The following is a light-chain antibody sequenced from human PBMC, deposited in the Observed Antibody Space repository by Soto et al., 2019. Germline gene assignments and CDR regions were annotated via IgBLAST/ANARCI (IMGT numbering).Light chain of an antibody. J-gene: IGLJ1*01. V-gene: IGLV1-51*01. CDR3: GSWDSSVSAYV. CDR2: DDN. CDR1: SSNIGGNS. Sequence: QSVLMYPPSVSAAPGQKVTISCSGSSSNIGGNSVSWYQQLPGTSPKLLIYDDNKRPSGSPDRFSGTKSSTSATLAITGFHTGDEADDYCGSWDSSVSAYVFGIGTKVTV.